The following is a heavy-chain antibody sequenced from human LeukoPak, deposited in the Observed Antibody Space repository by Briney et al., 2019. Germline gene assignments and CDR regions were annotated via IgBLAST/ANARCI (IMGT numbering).Heavy chain of an antibody. CDR2: ISHEASAQ. CDR1: GFTFSSYG. CDR3: ARDSMSSGWYSGDYYFDY. J-gene: IGHJ4*02. D-gene: IGHD6-19*01. V-gene: IGHV3-30*03. Sequence: GGSLRLSCAASGFTFSSYGMHWVRQAPGKGLEWVAVISHEASAQYYTDTVEGRFTISRDNSKNTLYLQMNSLRAEDTAVYYCARDSMSSGWYSGDYYFDYWGRGTLVTVSS.